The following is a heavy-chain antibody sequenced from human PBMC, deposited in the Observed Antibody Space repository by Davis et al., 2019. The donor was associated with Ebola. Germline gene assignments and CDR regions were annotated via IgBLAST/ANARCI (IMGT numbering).Heavy chain of an antibody. D-gene: IGHD3-10*01. CDR3: AKDVLLWFGGWFDP. J-gene: IGHJ5*02. CDR1: GLIFSSYW. V-gene: IGHV3-7*03. CDR2: INQDGSVQ. Sequence: PGGSLRLSCAASGLIFSSYWVSWVRQAPGKGLEWVANINQDGSVQQYVDSVKGRFTISRDNAKNSLYLQMNSLRAEDTAVYYCAKDVLLWFGGWFDPWGQGTLVTVSS.